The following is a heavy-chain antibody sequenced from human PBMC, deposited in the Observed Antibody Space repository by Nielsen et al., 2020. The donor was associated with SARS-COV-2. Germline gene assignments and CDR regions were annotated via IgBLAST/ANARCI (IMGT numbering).Heavy chain of an antibody. J-gene: IGHJ3*02. CDR1: GFTFSSYW. Sequence: GESLKISCAASGFTFSSYWMHWVRQAPGKGLEWVSSISSSSSYTNYADSVKGRFTISRDNAKNSLYLQMNSLRAEDTAVYYCARDGQTPSGSYFRNAFDIWGQGTMVTVSS. CDR2: ISSSSSYT. V-gene: IGHV3-21*04. D-gene: IGHD1-26*01. CDR3: ARDGQTPSGSYFRNAFDI.